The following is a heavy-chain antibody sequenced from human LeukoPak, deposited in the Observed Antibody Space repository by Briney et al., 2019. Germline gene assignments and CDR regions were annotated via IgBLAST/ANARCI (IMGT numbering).Heavy chain of an antibody. CDR1: GFSLSTSEVG. V-gene: IGHV2-5*02. Sequence: SGPTLVNPTQTLTLTCTFSGFSLSTSEVGVGWIRQPPGKALDWLTLVYWDDDKLYSPSLRNRLTINKDTSKNQVVLTLTNVDPVDTATYYCAHVAVAVAQFDYWGQGIPVTVYS. CDR2: VYWDDDK. J-gene: IGHJ4*02. CDR3: AHVAVAVAQFDY. D-gene: IGHD4-23*01.